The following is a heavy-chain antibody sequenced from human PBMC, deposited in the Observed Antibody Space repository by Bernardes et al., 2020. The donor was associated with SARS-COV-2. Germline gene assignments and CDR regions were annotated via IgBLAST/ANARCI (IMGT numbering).Heavy chain of an antibody. J-gene: IGHJ1*01. Sequence: GESLKISCKGSGYSFISYWISWVRQMPGKGLEWMGRIDPSDSYTNYSPSFQGHVTISADKSISTAYLQWSSLKASDTAMYYCARGAMGVGADFQHWGQGTLVTVSS. D-gene: IGHD1-26*01. V-gene: IGHV5-10-1*01. CDR2: IDPSDSYT. CDR3: ARGAMGVGADFQH. CDR1: GYSFISYW.